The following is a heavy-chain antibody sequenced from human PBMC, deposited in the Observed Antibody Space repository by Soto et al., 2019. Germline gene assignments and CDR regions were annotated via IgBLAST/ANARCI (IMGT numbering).Heavy chain of an antibody. V-gene: IGHV1-18*01. Sequence: ASVKVSCKASGYTFTSYGISWVRQAPGQGLEWMGWISAYNGNTNYAQKLQGRVTMTTDTSTSTAYMELRSLRSDDTAVYYCARKGYCSGGSCYGYYYGMDVWGQGTTVTSSS. J-gene: IGHJ6*02. CDR3: ARKGYCSGGSCYGYYYGMDV. D-gene: IGHD2-15*01. CDR1: GYTFTSYG. CDR2: ISAYNGNT.